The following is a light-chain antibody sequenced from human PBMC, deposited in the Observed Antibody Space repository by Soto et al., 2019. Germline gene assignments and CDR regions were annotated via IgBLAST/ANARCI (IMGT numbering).Light chain of an antibody. Sequence: QSVLTQPASVSGSPGRSITISCTGTSSDVGAYNYVSWYQHHPGKAPRLMIYEVSNRPSGVSDRFSGSKSGNTASLTISGLLAEDEADYYCSSYTSISTYVFGTGTKVTVL. CDR1: SSDVGAYNY. V-gene: IGLV2-14*01. J-gene: IGLJ1*01. CDR2: EVS. CDR3: SSYTSISTYV.